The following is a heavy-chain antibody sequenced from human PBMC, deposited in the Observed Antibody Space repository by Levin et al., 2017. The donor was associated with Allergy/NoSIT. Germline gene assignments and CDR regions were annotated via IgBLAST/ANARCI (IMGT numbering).Heavy chain of an antibody. D-gene: IGHD6-13*01. V-gene: IGHV3-30*18. CDR1: GFTFSSYG. J-gene: IGHJ4*02. CDR2: ISYDGSNK. CDR3: AKNAIGWQQLVREWYYFDY. Sequence: PGGSLRLSCAASGFTFSSYGMHWVRQAPGKGLEWVAVISYDGSNKYYADSVKGRFTISRDNSKNTLYLQMNSLRAEDTAVYYCAKNAIGWQQLVREWYYFDYWGQGTLVTVSS.